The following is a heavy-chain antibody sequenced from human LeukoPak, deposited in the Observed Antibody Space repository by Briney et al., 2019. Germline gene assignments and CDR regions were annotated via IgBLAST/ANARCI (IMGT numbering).Heavy chain of an antibody. CDR1: GGSISSYY. D-gene: IGHD4-17*01. V-gene: IGHV4-4*07. J-gene: IGHJ4*02. CDR3: ASSFYGDYVSAVDY. CDR2: IYTSGST. Sequence: SETLSLTCTVSGGSISSYYWSWILQPAGKGLEWIGRIYTSGSTNYNPSLKSRVTMSVDTSKNQFSLKLSSVTAADTAVYYCASSFYGDYVSAVDYWGQGTLVTVSS.